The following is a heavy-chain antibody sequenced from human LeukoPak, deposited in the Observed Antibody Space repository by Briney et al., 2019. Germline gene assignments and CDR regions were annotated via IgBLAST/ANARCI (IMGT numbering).Heavy chain of an antibody. CDR1: GFTFSSYA. Sequence: GGSLRLSCAASGFTFSSYAMSWVRQPPGKGLEWVSAISGSGGSTYYADSVKGRFTISRDNSKNTLYLQMNSLRAEDTAVYYCAKFSASVYYYYYMDVWGKGTTVTVSS. J-gene: IGHJ6*03. V-gene: IGHV3-23*01. CDR2: ISGSGGST. CDR3: AKFSASVYYYYYMDV. D-gene: IGHD3-10*01.